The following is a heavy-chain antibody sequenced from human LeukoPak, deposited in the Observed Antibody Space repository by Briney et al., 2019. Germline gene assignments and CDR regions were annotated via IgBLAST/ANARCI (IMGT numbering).Heavy chain of an antibody. CDR3: AREEAIKSAFDI. CDR2: ISSSGSTI. J-gene: IGHJ3*02. V-gene: IGHV3-48*04. Sequence: GASVKVSCKVSGYTLIELSMNWVRQAPGKGLEWVSYISSSGSTIYYADSVKGRFTISRDNAKNSLYLQMNSLRAEDTAVYYCAREEAIKSAFDIWGQGTMVTVSS. CDR1: GYTLIELS. D-gene: IGHD3-9*01.